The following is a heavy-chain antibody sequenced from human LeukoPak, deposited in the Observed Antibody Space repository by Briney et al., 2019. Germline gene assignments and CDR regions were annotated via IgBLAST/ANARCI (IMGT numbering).Heavy chain of an antibody. CDR3: AKDFSVYYYDSRVLDY. CDR1: GFTFSSYG. J-gene: IGHJ4*02. Sequence: PGGSLRLSCAASGFTFSSYGMHWVRQAPGKGLEWVAFIRYDGSNKYYADSVKGRFTISRDNSKKTLYLQMNSLRPEDTAAYYCAKDFSVYYYDSRVLDYWGQGTLVTVSS. CDR2: IRYDGSNK. V-gene: IGHV3-30*02. D-gene: IGHD3-22*01.